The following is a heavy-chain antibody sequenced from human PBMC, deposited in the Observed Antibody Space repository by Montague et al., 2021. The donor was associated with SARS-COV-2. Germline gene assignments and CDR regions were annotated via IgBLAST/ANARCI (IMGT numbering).Heavy chain of an antibody. CDR1: GGSISSGSYY. V-gene: IGHV4-61*02. D-gene: IGHD3-9*01. CDR3: ARESLHLTGYYNDYFDY. CDR2: IYTSGST. Sequence: TLSLTCTVSGGSISSGSYYWNWIRQPAGKGLEWIGRIYTSGSTXYNPSLKSRVTIPVDTSKNQFSLKLSSVTAADTAVYYCARESLHLTGYYNDYFDYWGQGTLVTVSS. J-gene: IGHJ4*02.